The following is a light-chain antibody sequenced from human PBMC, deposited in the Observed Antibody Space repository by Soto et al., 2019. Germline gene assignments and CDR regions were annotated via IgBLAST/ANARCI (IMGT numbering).Light chain of an antibody. CDR1: QSVSSSY. J-gene: IGKJ4*01. CDR3: QQYGSSPALT. CDR2: GAS. Sequence: EIVLTQSPGTLSLSPGERATLSCRASQSVSSSYLAWYQQKPGQAPRLLIYGASSRATGIPDRFSGSGSGKDFPLTISRLEPEDFAVYYCQQYGSSPALTFGGGTKVDIK. V-gene: IGKV3-20*01.